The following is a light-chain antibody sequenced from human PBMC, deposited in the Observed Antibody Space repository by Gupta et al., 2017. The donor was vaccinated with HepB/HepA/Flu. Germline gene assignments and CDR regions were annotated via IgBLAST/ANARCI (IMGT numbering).Light chain of an antibody. CDR1: QSVRSH. CDR2: DAS. Sequence: EIIMTQSPATLSVSPGERVTLSCRASQSVRSHLAWYQQKPGQAPRLLIFDASTRTTGVPAKCSGSGGGTESNFTITIRHSEDFEFYYCQHENNSHPYGTFGQGTKVEIK. CDR3: QHENNSHPYGT. J-gene: IGKJ1*01. V-gene: IGKV3-15*01.